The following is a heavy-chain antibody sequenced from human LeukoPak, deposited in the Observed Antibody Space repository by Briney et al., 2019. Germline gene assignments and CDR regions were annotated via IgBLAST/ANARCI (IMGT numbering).Heavy chain of an antibody. Sequence: PSETLSLTCAVSGYSISSGYYWGWIRQPPGKGLEWIGSIYHSGSTYYNPSLKSRVTISVDTSKNQFSLKLSSVTAADTAVYYCARDRDSGPSFGWYFDLWGRGTLVTVSS. CDR1: GYSISSGYY. CDR2: IYHSGST. CDR3: ARDRDSGPSFGWYFDL. V-gene: IGHV4-38-2*02. D-gene: IGHD1-26*01. J-gene: IGHJ2*01.